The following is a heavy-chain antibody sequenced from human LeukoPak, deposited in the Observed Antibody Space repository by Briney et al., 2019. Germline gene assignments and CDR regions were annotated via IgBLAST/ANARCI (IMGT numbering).Heavy chain of an antibody. CDR1: GFTFSSYS. CDR2: ISSSSSTI. V-gene: IGHV3-48*01. J-gene: IGHJ6*02. CDR3: AKTRITMIAVVTDGGMDV. D-gene: IGHD3-22*01. Sequence: PGGSLRLSCAASGFTFSSYSMNWVRQAPGKGLEWVSYISSSSSTIYYADSVKGRFTISRDNAKNSLYLQMNSLRAEDTAVYYCAKTRITMIAVVTDGGMDVWGQGTTVTVSS.